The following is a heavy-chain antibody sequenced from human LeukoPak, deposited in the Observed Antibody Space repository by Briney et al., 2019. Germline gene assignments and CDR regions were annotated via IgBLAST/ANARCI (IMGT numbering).Heavy chain of an antibody. CDR1: SDSISSYY. V-gene: IGHV4-59*12. CDR3: AREGIVRTYDQ. J-gene: IGHJ4*02. CDR2: IYYSGVT. Sequence: SETLSLTCTVSSDSISSYYWYWFRQPPGKELEWIACIYYSGVTHYNPSLKSRVTISLDTSKSQFSLRLSSVTAADTAVYYCAREGIVRTYDQWGQGTLVTVSS. D-gene: IGHD2/OR15-2a*01.